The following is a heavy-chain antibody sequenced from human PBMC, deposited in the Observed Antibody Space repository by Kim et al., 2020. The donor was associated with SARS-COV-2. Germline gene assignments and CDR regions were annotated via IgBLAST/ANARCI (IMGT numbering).Heavy chain of an antibody. D-gene: IGHD2-2*01. V-gene: IGHV3-33*05. Sequence: GGSLRLSCAASGFTFSSYGMHWVRQAPGKGLEWVAVISYDGSNKYYADSVKGRFTISRDNSKNTLYLQMNSLRAEDTAVYYCARGVVPDAMPAPGLDYWGQGSLVTVSS. CDR2: ISYDGSNK. CDR1: GFTFSSYG. J-gene: IGHJ4*02. CDR3: ARGVVPDAMPAPGLDY.